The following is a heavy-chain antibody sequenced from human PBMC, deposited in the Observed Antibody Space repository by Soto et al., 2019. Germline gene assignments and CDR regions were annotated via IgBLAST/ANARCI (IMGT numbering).Heavy chain of an antibody. J-gene: IGHJ4*02. V-gene: IGHV4-30-4*01. CDR3: ASLNYDILTGYSSGTQFDY. D-gene: IGHD3-9*01. Sequence: PSETLSLTCTVSGGSISSGDYYWSWIRQPPGKGLEWIGYIYYSGSTYYNPSLKSRVTISVDTSKNQFSLKLSSVTAADTAVYYCASLNYDILTGYSSGTQFDYWGQGTLVTVSS. CDR1: GGSISSGDYY. CDR2: IYYSGST.